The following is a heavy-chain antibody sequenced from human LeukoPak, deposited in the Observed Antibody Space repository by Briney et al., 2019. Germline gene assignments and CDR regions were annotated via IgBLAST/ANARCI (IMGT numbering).Heavy chain of an antibody. V-gene: IGHV4-59*08. D-gene: IGHD3-22*01. J-gene: IGHJ4*02. CDR1: GGSISSYY. CDR3: TRQTDDSSGYYPHYFDY. CDR2: IYYSGST. Sequence: PSETLSLTCTVSGGSISSYYWSWIRQPPGKGLEWIGYIYYSGSTNYNPSLKSRVTISVDTSKNQFSLKLSSVTAADTAVYYCTRQTDDSSGYYPHYFDYWGQGTLVTVSS.